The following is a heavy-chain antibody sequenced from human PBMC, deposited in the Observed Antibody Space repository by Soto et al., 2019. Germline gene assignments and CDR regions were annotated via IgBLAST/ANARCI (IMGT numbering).Heavy chain of an antibody. V-gene: IGHV4-39*01. CDR1: GGSISSSSYY. Sequence: SETLSLTCTVSGGSISSSSYYWVWIRQHPRKGLKWIGSIYYSGSTYYKPSLKSRVTISVDTSKNQFSLKLSSVTAEDTAVYYCSRREVRTYYYDSSGYSYVNWGQGTLVTVSS. J-gene: IGHJ4*02. CDR2: IYYSGST. D-gene: IGHD3-22*01. CDR3: SRREVRTYYYDSSGYSYVN.